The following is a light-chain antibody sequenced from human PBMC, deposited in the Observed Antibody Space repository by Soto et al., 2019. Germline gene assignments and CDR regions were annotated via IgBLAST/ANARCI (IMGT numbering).Light chain of an antibody. Sequence: EIVLTQSPDTLSLSPGEGVTLSCRASQSVVSDYVAWYQQKPGQAPRLLIYGASIGATGLPARFSGSRSGTNITLTISRLKHNHLTVYYSKHNGEVSNTFGPGT. CDR2: GAS. CDR1: QSVVSDY. CDR3: KHNGEVSNT. J-gene: IGKJ2*01. V-gene: IGKV3-20*01.